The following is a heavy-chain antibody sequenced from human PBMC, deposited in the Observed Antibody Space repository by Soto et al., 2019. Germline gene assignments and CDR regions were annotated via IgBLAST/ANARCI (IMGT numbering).Heavy chain of an antibody. J-gene: IGHJ4*02. CDR1: GGTFNGYS. V-gene: IGHV1-69*01. CDR2: TITIFTTA. CDR3: ARVDSSLVRLVGQFYFDH. D-gene: IGHD3-10*01. Sequence: QVQLVQSGAEVKEPGSSVKVSCNASGGTFNGYSISWVRQAPGQGLEWVGGTITIFTTANYAQKFQGRLTMTADEATSTAYMELSGLRSDDTAIYYCARVDSSLVRLVGQFYFDHWGQGTLVTVSS.